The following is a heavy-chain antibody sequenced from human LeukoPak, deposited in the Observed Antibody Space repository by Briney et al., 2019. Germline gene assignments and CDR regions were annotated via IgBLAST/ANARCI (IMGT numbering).Heavy chain of an antibody. CDR3: ARVQDFETRGYYLGY. CDR1: GGSFTDYY. Sequence: SETLSLTCAVYGGSFTDYYWNWIRQPPGKGLEWIGEINHSGSTNYNPSLKSRVTMSVDTFKNQFSLTLSSVTAADTAVYYCARVQDFETRGYYLGYWGHGTLVTVSS. D-gene: IGHD3-22*01. CDR2: INHSGST. J-gene: IGHJ4*01. V-gene: IGHV4-34*01.